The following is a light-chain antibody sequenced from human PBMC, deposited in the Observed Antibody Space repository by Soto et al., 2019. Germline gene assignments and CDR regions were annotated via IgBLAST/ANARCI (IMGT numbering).Light chain of an antibody. V-gene: IGKV3-11*01. Sequence: EIVLIQSPATLFLTPGERATLSCRASQSVSSYLAWYQQKPGQAPRLLIYDASNRATGIPARFSGSGSGTDFTLTISSLEPEDFAVYYCQQRSNWPPTFGQGTKVDIK. CDR1: QSVSSY. CDR2: DAS. CDR3: QQRSNWPPT. J-gene: IGKJ1*01.